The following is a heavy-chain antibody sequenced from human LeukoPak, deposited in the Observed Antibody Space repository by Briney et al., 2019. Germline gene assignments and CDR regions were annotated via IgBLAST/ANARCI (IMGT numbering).Heavy chain of an antibody. CDR1: GFTFSSYW. CDR2: IKQDGSEK. CDR3: TRDRGWQQFDY. Sequence: PGGSLRLSCAASGFTFSSYWMSWVRQAPGKGLEWVANIKQDGSEKYYVDSVKGRFTISRDNAKNSLYLQMSSLRDDDTAMYYCTRDRGWQQFDYWGQGTLVTVSS. V-gene: IGHV3-7*01. D-gene: IGHD5-24*01. J-gene: IGHJ4*02.